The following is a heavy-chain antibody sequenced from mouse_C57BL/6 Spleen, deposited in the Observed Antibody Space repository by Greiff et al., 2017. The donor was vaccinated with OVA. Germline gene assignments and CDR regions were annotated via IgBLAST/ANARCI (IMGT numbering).Heavy chain of an antibody. V-gene: IGHV1-80*01. J-gene: IGHJ4*01. D-gene: IGHD4-1*01. CDR3: ARVGNSLYYYAMDY. Sequence: QVQLQQSGAELVKPGASVKISCKASGYAFSSYWMNWVKQRPGKGLEWIGQIYPGDGDTNYNGKFKGKATLTADKSSSTAYMQLSSLTSEDSAVYFCARVGNSLYYYAMDYWGQGTSVTVSS. CDR1: GYAFSSYW. CDR2: IYPGDGDT.